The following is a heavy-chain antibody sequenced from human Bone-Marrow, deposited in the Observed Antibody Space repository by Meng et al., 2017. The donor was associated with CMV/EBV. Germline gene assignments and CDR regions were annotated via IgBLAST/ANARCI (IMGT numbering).Heavy chain of an antibody. D-gene: IGHD4-11*01. Sequence: SVKVSCKASGGTFSSYAISWVRQAPGQGLEWMGGIIPILGIANYAQKFQGRVTITADKSTSTAYMELSSLRSEDTAVYYCARDPYSNYVYYYYYYGMDVWGQGTTVTASS. J-gene: IGHJ6*02. CDR1: GGTFSSYA. V-gene: IGHV1-69*10. CDR3: ARDPYSNYVYYYYYYGMDV. CDR2: IIPILGIA.